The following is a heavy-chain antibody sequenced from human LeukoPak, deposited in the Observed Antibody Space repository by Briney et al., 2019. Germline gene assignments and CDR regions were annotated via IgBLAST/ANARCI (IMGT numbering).Heavy chain of an antibody. Sequence: GGSLRLSCAASGFTFSHYAMHWVRQAPGKGLEWVAVISYDGTKKYYADSVKGRFTISRDNSKSTLYLQMNSLRAEDTALYYCARGGVGAAAGTFDCWGQGTLVTVSS. CDR2: ISYDGTKK. J-gene: IGHJ4*02. CDR3: ARGGVGAAAGTFDC. V-gene: IGHV3-30-3*01. D-gene: IGHD6-13*01. CDR1: GFTFSHYA.